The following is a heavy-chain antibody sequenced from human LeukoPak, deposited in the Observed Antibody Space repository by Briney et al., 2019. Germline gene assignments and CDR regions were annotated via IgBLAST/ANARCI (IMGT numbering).Heavy chain of an antibody. J-gene: IGHJ4*02. CDR1: GFTFSSFS. V-gene: IGHV3-74*01. CDR3: TRDLGD. CDR2: INRDGSDT. Sequence: GGSLRLSCAASGFTFSSFSMNWVRQAPGKGLVWVSRINRDGSDTSYADSVKGRFTISRDNAKNTLYLQMNSLRVEDTAVYYCTRDLGDWGRGTLVTVSS.